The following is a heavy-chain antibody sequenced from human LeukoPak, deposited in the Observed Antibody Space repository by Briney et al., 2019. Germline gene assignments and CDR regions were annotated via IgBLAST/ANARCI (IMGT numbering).Heavy chain of an antibody. CDR3: AKDRGDYVPLYYFDY. CDR2: ISWNSGSI. CDR1: GFTFDDYA. V-gene: IGHV3-9*01. D-gene: IGHD4-17*01. J-gene: IGHJ4*02. Sequence: GGSLRLSCAASGFTFDDYAMHWVRQAPGKGLEWVSGISWNSGSIGYADSVKGRFTISRDNSKNTLYLQMNSLRAEDTAVYYCAKDRGDYVPLYYFDYWGQGTLVTVSS.